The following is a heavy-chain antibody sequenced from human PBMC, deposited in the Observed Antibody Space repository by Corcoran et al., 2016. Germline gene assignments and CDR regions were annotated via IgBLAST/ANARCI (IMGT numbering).Heavy chain of an antibody. CDR3: AKEHDIEDEYVWGRYRYYYYGMDV. CDR1: GFTFNRYG. J-gene: IGHJ6*02. Sequence: QVQLVESGGGVVQPGKSLRLSCAASGFTFNRYGMHWLRQAPGKGLEWVAVISYDGSNKYYADSMKGRFTISRDNSKKTLYLQMNSLRAEDTAVYYCAKEHDIEDEYVWGRYRYYYYGMDVWGQGTTVTVSS. D-gene: IGHD3-16*02. CDR2: ISYDGSNK. V-gene: IGHV3-30*18.